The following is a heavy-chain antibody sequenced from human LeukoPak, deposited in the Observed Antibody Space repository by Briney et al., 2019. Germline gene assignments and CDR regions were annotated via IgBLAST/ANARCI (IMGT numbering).Heavy chain of an antibody. J-gene: IGHJ4*02. V-gene: IGHV1-46*01. CDR1: GYTFTIYY. D-gene: IGHD6-13*01. CDR3: ARLSSSWDPVVG. Sequence: ASVKVSCKASGYTFTIYYMHWVRQAPGQGLEWMGIINPSGGSTSYAQKFQGRVTMTRDTSTSTVYMELSSLRSEDTAVYYCARLSSSWDPVVGWDQGTLVTVSS. CDR2: INPSGGST.